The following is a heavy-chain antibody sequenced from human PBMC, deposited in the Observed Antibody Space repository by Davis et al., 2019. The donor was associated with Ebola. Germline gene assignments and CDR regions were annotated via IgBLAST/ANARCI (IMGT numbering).Heavy chain of an antibody. V-gene: IGHV4-59*01. CDR1: GGSISSYY. CDR3: ARDLGPSNWFDP. Sequence: MPSETLSLTCTVSGGSISSYYWSWIRQPPGKGLEWIGYIYYSGSTNYNPSLKSRVTISVDTSKNQFSLKLSSVTAADTAVYYCARDLGPSNWFDPWGQGTLVTVSS. J-gene: IGHJ5*02. D-gene: IGHD3-10*01. CDR2: IYYSGST.